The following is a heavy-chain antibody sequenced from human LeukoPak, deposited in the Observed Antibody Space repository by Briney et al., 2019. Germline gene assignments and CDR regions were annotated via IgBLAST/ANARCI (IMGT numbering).Heavy chain of an antibody. V-gene: IGHV3-33*01. D-gene: IGHD1/OR15-1a*01. CDR3: ASDSGGTFDY. CDR1: VDTFSIYV. CDR2: IWYDGSNK. J-gene: IGHJ4*02. Sequence: GGSLRLSSAASVDTFSIYVMHWVPEALGKGLEWGAVIWYDGSNKYYADSVKGRFTISRDNSKNTLYLQMNSLRAEDTGVYYCASDSGGTFDYWGQGTLVTVSS.